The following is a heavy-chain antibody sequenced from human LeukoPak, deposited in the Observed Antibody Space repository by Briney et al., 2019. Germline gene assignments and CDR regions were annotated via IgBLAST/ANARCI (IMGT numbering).Heavy chain of an antibody. D-gene: IGHD5-12*01. CDR2: ISAYNDNT. CDR1: GYTFTSYG. J-gene: IGHJ4*02. Sequence: ASVKVSCKASGYTFTSYGISWVRQAPGQGLEWMGWISAYNDNTNYAQKLQGRVTMTTDTSTSTAYMELRSLRSDDTAVYYCARDWVDIVATILFDYWGQGTLVTVSS. CDR3: ARDWVDIVATILFDY. V-gene: IGHV1-18*01.